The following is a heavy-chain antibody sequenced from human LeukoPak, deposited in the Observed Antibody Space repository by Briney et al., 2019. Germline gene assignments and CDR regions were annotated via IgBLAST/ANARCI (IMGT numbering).Heavy chain of an antibody. V-gene: IGHV3-30-3*01. CDR3: ANPTVGILGAFAV. CDR2: ISYDGSNK. CDR1: GFTFSSYA. D-gene: IGHD3-22*01. Sequence: GSLRLSCAASGFTFSSYAMHWVRQAPGKGLEWVAVISYDGSNKYYADSVKGRFTISRDNSKNTLYLQMNSLRAEDTAVYYCANPTVGILGAFAVWGQATMVTVSS. J-gene: IGHJ3*01.